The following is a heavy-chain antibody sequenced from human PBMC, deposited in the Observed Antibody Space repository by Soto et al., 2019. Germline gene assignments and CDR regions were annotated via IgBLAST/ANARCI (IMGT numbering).Heavy chain of an antibody. Sequence: SVKVSCKASGGTFSSYAISWVRQAPGQGLEWMGGIIPIFGTANYAQKFQGRVTITADESTSTAYMELSSLRSEDTAVYYCASALPSRYYCDYWGQGTLVTVSS. D-gene: IGHD3-22*01. V-gene: IGHV1-69*13. CDR2: IIPIFGTA. J-gene: IGHJ4*02. CDR3: ASALPSRYYCDY. CDR1: GGTFSSYA.